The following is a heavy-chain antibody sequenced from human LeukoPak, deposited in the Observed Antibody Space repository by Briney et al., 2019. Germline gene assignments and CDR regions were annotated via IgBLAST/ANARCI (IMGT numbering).Heavy chain of an antibody. V-gene: IGHV4-39*07. Sequence: SETLFLTCTGSGGSISSSSYYWRWIRQPPGKGLEWIGSIYYSGSTYYNPSLKSRITISVDTSKNQFSLKLSSVTAADTAVYYCARGIPPRRYCSSTSCQASTYSWFDPWGQGTLVTVSS. CDR3: ARGIPPRRYCSSTSCQASTYSWFDP. CDR2: IYYSGST. CDR1: GGSISSSSYY. J-gene: IGHJ5*02. D-gene: IGHD2-2*01.